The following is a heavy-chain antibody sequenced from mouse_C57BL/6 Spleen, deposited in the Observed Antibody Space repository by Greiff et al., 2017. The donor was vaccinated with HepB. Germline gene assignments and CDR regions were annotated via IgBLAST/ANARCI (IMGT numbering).Heavy chain of an antibody. J-gene: IGHJ2*01. V-gene: IGHV3-6*01. CDR1: GYSITSGYY. Sequence: EVQLQESGPGLVKPSQSLSLTCSVTGYSITSGYYWNWIRQFPGNKLEWMGYISYDGSNNYNPSLKNRISITRDTSKNQFFLKLNSVTTEDTATYYCARGYDYDEGFDYWGQGTTLTVSS. CDR3: ARGYDYDEGFDY. CDR2: ISYDGSN. D-gene: IGHD2-4*01.